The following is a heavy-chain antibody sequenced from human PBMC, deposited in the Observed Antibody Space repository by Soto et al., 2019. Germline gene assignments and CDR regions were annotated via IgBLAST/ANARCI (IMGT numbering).Heavy chain of an antibody. D-gene: IGHD6-6*01. CDR1: GFTFSSYG. Sequence: GGSLRLSCAASGFTFSSYGMHWVRQAPGKGLEWVAVISYDGSNKYYADSVKGRFTISRDNSKNTLYLQMNSLRAEDTAVYYCAKDLSTAFDYWGQGTLVTVSS. CDR3: AKDLSTAFDY. V-gene: IGHV3-30*18. CDR2: ISYDGSNK. J-gene: IGHJ4*02.